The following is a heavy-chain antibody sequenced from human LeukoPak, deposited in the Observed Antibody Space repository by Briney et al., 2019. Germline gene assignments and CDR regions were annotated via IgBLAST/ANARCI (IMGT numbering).Heavy chain of an antibody. CDR1: GFTFSNYA. D-gene: IGHD3-10*01. Sequence: GRSLRLSCAASGFTFSNYAMHWVRQAPGKGLEWVAHIKEDGSETYYVDSVKGRFTISRDNAKNSLYLHMNSLTAEDTAMYYCARDWVAGVPFDAFDIWGQGTMVSVSS. CDR3: ARDWVAGVPFDAFDI. V-gene: IGHV3-7*01. J-gene: IGHJ3*02. CDR2: IKEDGSET.